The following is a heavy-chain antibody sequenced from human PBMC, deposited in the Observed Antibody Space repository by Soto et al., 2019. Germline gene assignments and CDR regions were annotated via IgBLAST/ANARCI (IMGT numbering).Heavy chain of an antibody. V-gene: IGHV3-30*18. CDR2: MSYDGSSK. D-gene: IGHD3-3*01. CDR1: GFTFSSYG. CDR3: AKDAVFFVVSAFDI. J-gene: IGHJ3*02. Sequence: QVQLVESGGGVVQPGGSLRLLCAASGFTFSSYGMHWVRQAPGKGLEWVAVMSYDGSSKYYGDSVKGRFTVSRDNSRNTLYLQMNSLRAEDTAVYYCAKDAVFFVVSAFDIWGQGTMVTVSS.